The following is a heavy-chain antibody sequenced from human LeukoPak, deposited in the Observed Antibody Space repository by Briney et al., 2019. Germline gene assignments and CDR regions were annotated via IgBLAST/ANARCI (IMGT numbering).Heavy chain of an antibody. CDR3: ARDYDSSGYRDY. CDR2: ISSSSSYI. CDR1: GFTFSSYS. D-gene: IGHD3-22*01. V-gene: IGHV3-21*01. J-gene: IGHJ4*02. Sequence: GGSLRLSCAASGFTFSSYSMNWVRQAPGKGLEWVSSISSSSSYIYYADSVKGRFTISRDNAKNSLYLQMNSLRAEDTAVYYCARDYDSSGYRDYWGQGTLVTVSS.